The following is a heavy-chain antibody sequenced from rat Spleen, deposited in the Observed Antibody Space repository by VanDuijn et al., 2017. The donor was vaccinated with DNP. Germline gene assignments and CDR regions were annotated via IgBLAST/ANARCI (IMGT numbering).Heavy chain of an antibody. V-gene: IGHV5-7*01. J-gene: IGHJ2*01. CDR2: ISHDGDST. Sequence: EVQLVESGGDLVQPGRSLKLSCVASGFTFNKYWMTWFRQAPEKGLEWVATISHDGDSTSYRDSVKGRFTVSRDNATSTLYLQLDSLRSEDTATYYCARPDYWGQGVMVTVSS. CDR1: GFTFNKYW. CDR3: ARPDY.